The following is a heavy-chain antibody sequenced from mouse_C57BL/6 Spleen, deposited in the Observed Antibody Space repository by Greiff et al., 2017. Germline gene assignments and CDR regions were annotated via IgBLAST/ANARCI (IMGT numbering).Heavy chain of an antibody. V-gene: IGHV1-63*01. J-gene: IGHJ2*01. CDR3: ATGSSQLLFDY. CDR1: GYTFTNYW. Sequence: QVQLKESGAELVRPGTSVKMSCKASGYTFTNYWIGWAKQRPGHGLEWIGDIYPGGGYTNYNEKFKGKATLTADKSSSTAYMQFSSLTSEDSAIYYCATGSSQLLFDYWGQGTTLTVSS. CDR2: IYPGGGYT. D-gene: IGHD1-1*01.